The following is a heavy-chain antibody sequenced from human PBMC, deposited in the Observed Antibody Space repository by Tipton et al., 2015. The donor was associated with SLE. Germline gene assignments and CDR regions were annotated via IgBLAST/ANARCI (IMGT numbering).Heavy chain of an antibody. CDR3: ASHPYSSSVVCDY. V-gene: IGHV5-51*04. CDR1: GYSFTSYW. J-gene: IGHJ4*02. Sequence: VQLAQSGAEEQKPGETLKISCSGSGYSFTSYWIGWVRPVPGQGLEWMGNIYPGDSDTRYSSAFQGQVTISADKPISTAYLQRSSLKASDAAIYYCASHPYSSSVVCDYGGEGTLVTVST. D-gene: IGHD6-6*01. CDR2: IYPGDSDT.